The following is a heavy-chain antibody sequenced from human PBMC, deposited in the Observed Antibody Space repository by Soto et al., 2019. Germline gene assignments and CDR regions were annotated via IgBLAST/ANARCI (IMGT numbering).Heavy chain of an antibody. Sequence: NPSETLSLTCIVSGGSITRRSSYWAWIRQPPGKGLEWVGTFYDGNTYHNPSLRSRITIAVDTSKNQFSLKLNSVAAADTAVYYCASIESSGWSRRYYFDYWGQGTLVTVSS. CDR3: ASIESSGWSRRYYFDY. CDR2: FYDGNT. CDR1: GGSITRRSSY. J-gene: IGHJ4*02. V-gene: IGHV4-39*01. D-gene: IGHD6-19*01.